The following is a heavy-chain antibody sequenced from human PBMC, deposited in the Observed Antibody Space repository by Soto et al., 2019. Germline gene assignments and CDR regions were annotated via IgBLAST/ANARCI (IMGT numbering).Heavy chain of an antibody. Sequence: GWSLRLSCASSVFTFISYEMNWVRQAPGKGLEWVSYISSSGSTIYYADSVKGRFTISRDNAKNSLYLQMNSLRAEDTAVYYCARDRPDYDFWSGYKSYGMDVWGQGTTVTVSS. D-gene: IGHD3-3*01. V-gene: IGHV3-48*03. J-gene: IGHJ6*02. CDR2: ISSSGSTI. CDR3: ARDRPDYDFWSGYKSYGMDV. CDR1: VFTFISYE.